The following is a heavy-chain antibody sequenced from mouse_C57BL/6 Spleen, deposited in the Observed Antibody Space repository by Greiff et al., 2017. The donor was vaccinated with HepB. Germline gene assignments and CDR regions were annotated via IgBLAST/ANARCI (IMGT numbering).Heavy chain of an antibody. V-gene: IGHV1-52*01. J-gene: IGHJ3*01. D-gene: IGHD4-1*01. Sequence: VQLQQSGAELVRPGSSVKLSCKASGYTFTSYWMHWVKQRPIQGLEWIGNIDPSDSETHYNQKFKDKATLTVDKSSSPAYMQLSSLTSEDSAVYYCARSNWGRGFAYWGQGTLVTVSA. CDR1: GYTFTSYW. CDR3: ARSNWGRGFAY. CDR2: IDPSDSET.